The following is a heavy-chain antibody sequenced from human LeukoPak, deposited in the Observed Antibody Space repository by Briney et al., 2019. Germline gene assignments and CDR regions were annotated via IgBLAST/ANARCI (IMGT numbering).Heavy chain of an antibody. V-gene: IGHV3-21*01. Sequence: NAGGSLRLSCAASGFTFSSYSMNWVRQAPGKGLEWVSSISSSSYIYYADSVKGRFTISRDNAKNSLYLQMNSLRAEDTAVYYCARVDSSSWSPFDYWGQGTLVTVSS. J-gene: IGHJ4*02. D-gene: IGHD6-13*01. CDR2: ISSSSYI. CDR1: GFTFSSYS. CDR3: ARVDSSSWSPFDY.